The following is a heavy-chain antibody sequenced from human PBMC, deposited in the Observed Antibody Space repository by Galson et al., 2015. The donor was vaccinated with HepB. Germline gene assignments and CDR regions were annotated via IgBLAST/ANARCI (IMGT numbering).Heavy chain of an antibody. Sequence: SLRLSCAASGFTFGGYSLHWVRQAPGKGLEWVAVISCDAVNKFYADSVKGRFTISRDNSRNTMYLQMNSLSGDDTAVYYCARDEGDGYNLGGFDYWGQGPLVPVSS. V-gene: IGHV3-30-3*01. CDR1: GFTFGGYS. CDR3: ARDEGDGYNLGGFDY. J-gene: IGHJ4*02. CDR2: ISCDAVNK. D-gene: IGHD5-24*01.